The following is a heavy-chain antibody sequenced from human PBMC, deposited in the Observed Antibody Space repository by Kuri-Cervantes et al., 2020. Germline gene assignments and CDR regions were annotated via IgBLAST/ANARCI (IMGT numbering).Heavy chain of an antibody. CDR1: GFTFSSYA. Sequence: GESLKISCTASGFTFSSYAMSWVRQAPGKGLEWVSAISGGGGNTYYADSVKGRFTISRDNSKNTLYLQMNSLRAEDTAVYYCASIPAARGYWGQGTLATVSS. J-gene: IGHJ4*02. CDR2: ISGGGGNT. V-gene: IGHV3-23*01. D-gene: IGHD2-2*01. CDR3: ASIPAARGY.